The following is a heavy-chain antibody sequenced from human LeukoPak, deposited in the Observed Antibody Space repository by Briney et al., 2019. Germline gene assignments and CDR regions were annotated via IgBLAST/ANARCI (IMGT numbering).Heavy chain of an antibody. CDR1: GFTFSSYA. D-gene: IGHD1-14*01. J-gene: IGHJ6*03. CDR2: ISGSGGST. CDR3: AKHIGTLYYYYYYYMDV. V-gene: IGHV3-23*01. Sequence: PGGSLRLSCAASGFTFSSYAMSWVRQAPGKGLEWVSAISGSGGSTYYADSVKGRFTISRDNSKNTLYLQMNSLRAEDTAVYYCAKHIGTLYYYYYYYMDVWGRGITVTVSS.